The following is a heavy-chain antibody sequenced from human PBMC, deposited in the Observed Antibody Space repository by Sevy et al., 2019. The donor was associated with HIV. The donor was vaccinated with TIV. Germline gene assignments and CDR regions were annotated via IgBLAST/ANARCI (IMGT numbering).Heavy chain of an antibody. CDR3: ARAGTGSYRAYFDY. Sequence: GSLRLSCAASEFTVSSSYMSWVRQAPGKGLECVSILYSGGSTYYAASVKGRFAVSRDNSKNTLYLQMNSLRAEDTAVYYCARAGTGSYRAYFDYWGQGTLVTVSS. D-gene: IGHD1-26*01. CDR1: EFTVSSSY. V-gene: IGHV3-53*01. J-gene: IGHJ4*02. CDR2: LYSGGST.